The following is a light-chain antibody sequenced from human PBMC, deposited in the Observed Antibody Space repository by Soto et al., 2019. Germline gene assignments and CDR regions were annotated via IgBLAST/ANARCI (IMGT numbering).Light chain of an antibody. CDR3: QQYDTLSFT. CDR1: HDISNY. CDR2: DAS. J-gene: IGKJ3*01. Sequence: DIQMTQSPSSLSASVGDRVTITCQASHDISNYLNWYQQKLGKAPKLLIYDASNLEPGVPSRFSGSGSGTKFIFTISSLQPEDIATYYCQQYDTLSFTFGPGTKVYL. V-gene: IGKV1-33*01.